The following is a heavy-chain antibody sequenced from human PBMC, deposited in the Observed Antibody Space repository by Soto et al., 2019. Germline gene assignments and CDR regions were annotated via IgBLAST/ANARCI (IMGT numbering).Heavy chain of an antibody. CDR1: GGSISSGDYY. Sequence: LSLTCTVSGGSISSGDYYWSWIRQPPGKGLEWIGYIYYSGSTYYNPSLKSRVTISVDTSKNQFSLKLSPVTAADTAVYYCARGDRTMVYSWFDPWGQGTLVTVSS. D-gene: IGHD2-8*01. CDR3: ARGDRTMVYSWFDP. CDR2: IYYSGST. V-gene: IGHV4-30-4*01. J-gene: IGHJ5*02.